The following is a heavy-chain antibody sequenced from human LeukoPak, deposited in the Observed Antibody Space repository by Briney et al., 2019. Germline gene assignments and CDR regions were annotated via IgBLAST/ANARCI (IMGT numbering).Heavy chain of an antibody. Sequence: GGSLRLSCAASGFTFSSYAMSWVRQAPGKVLEWVSAISASGGSTYYADSVKGRFTISRDNSKNTVHLQMNSLRAEDTAVYYCTRQGSGSYFDYWGQGTLVTVSS. V-gene: IGHV3-23*01. CDR2: ISASGGST. CDR3: TRQGSGSYFDY. CDR1: GFTFSSYA. J-gene: IGHJ4*02. D-gene: IGHD1-26*01.